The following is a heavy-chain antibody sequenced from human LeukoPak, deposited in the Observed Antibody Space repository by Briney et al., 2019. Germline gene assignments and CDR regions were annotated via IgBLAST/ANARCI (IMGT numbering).Heavy chain of an antibody. CDR1: EFSFGSNY. D-gene: IGHD3-10*01. V-gene: IGHV3-66*01. J-gene: IGHJ5*02. CDR3: ARGLWFGDANWFDP. CDR2: IYSGGST. Sequence: GGSLRLSCAASEFSFGSNYMTWVRQAPGKGLEWVSLIYSGGSTYYADSVKGRFTISRDNSKNTLYLQMNSLRAEDTAVYYCARGLWFGDANWFDPWGQGTLVTVSS.